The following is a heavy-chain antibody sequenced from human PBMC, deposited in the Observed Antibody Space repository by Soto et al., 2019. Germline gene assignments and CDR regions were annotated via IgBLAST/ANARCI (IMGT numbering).Heavy chain of an antibody. V-gene: IGHV4-34*01. J-gene: IGHJ4*02. CDR3: ARVGRYTSGWYLDYFDY. CDR1: GFTFYNYA. Sequence: GSLRLSCAASGFTFYNYAMNWVRQAPGKGLERIGEINYSGSTDYNPALESRVPISVDTSKNQFSLNLSSVATAETAIYYCARVGRYTSGWYLDYFDYWGQGTVVTVSS. D-gene: IGHD6-19*01. CDR2: INYSGST.